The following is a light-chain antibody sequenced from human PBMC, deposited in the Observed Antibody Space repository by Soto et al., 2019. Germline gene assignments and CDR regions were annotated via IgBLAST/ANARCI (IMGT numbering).Light chain of an antibody. CDR3: QQYGSSRT. J-gene: IGKJ1*01. CDR1: QSISSSY. V-gene: IGKV3-20*01. CDR2: SAS. Sequence: EVVLTQSPGTLSLSPGERATLSCRASQSISSSYLAWYQQKPGQAPMLLIYSASSRATGTPDRFSGSGSGTDFTLTISRLEPEDFAVYYCQQYGSSRTFGQGTKV.